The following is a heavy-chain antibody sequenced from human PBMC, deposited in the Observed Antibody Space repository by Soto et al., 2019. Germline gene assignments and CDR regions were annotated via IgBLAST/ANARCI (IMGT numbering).Heavy chain of an antibody. V-gene: IGHV1-69*13. CDR2: IIPIFGTA. CDR1: GGTFSSYA. D-gene: IGHD3-22*01. CDR3: AREYYDSSGYYYQLLYFDY. J-gene: IGHJ4*02. Sequence: ASVKVSCKASGGTFSSYAISWVRQAPGQGLEWMGGIIPIFGTANYAQKFQGRVTITADESTSTAYMELSSLRSEDTAVYYCAREYYDSSGYYYQLLYFDYWGQGTLVTVSS.